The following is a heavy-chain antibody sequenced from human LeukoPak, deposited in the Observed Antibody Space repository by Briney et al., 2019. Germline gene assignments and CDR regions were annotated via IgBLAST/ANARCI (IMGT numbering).Heavy chain of an antibody. CDR3: ARDTVGYYDILTGYYSSWFDP. D-gene: IGHD3-9*01. Sequence: GGSLRLSCAASGFTFSSYWMHWVRQAPGKGLVWASRINSDGSSTSYADSVKGRFTISRDNAKNTLYLQMNSLRAEDTAVYYCARDTVGYYDILTGYYSSWFDPWGQGTLVTVSS. J-gene: IGHJ5*02. CDR2: INSDGSST. V-gene: IGHV3-74*01. CDR1: GFTFSSYW.